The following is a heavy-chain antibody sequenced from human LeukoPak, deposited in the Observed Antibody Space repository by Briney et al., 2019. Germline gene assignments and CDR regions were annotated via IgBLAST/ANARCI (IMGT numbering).Heavy chain of an antibody. CDR1: GFTFSDYG. CDR3: ARGIAAAAHFDY. Sequence: GGSLRLSCAAAGFTFSDYGMNWVRQAPGKGLEWVSGINWNGGSTGYADSVKGRFTISRDNAKNSLYLQMNSLRAEDTALYYCARGIAAAAHFDYWGQGTLVTVSS. V-gene: IGHV3-20*04. D-gene: IGHD6-13*01. J-gene: IGHJ4*02. CDR2: INWNGGST.